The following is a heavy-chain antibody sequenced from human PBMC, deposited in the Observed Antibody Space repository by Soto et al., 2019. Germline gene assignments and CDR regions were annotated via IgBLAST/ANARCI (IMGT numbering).Heavy chain of an antibody. D-gene: IGHD3-10*01. CDR3: ARGGVSPFGKGNTFDI. Sequence: PSQTLSLTCAISGDSVSSIRAAWNWIRQSPSRGLEWLGVTYYRSKWYNDYAVSVKSRITINPDTSKNHFSLQLNYVTPEDTALYFCARGGVSPFGKGNTFDIWGQGTMVTVSS. CDR1: GDSVSSIRAA. J-gene: IGHJ3*02. CDR2: TYYRSKWYN. V-gene: IGHV6-1*01.